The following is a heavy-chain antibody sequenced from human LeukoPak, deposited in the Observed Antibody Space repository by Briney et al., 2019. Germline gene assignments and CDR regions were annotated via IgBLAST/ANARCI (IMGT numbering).Heavy chain of an antibody. CDR1: GYTFTSYA. CDR2: INTNTGNP. CDR3: AATPSHYYDSRFDP. D-gene: IGHD3-22*01. J-gene: IGHJ5*02. Sequence: ASVTVSCKASGYTFTSYAMNWVRQAPGQGLEWMGWINTNTGNPTYAQGFTGRFAFSLDTSVSTAYLQISSLKAEDTAVYYCAATPSHYYDSRFDPWGQGTLVTVSS. V-gene: IGHV7-4-1*02.